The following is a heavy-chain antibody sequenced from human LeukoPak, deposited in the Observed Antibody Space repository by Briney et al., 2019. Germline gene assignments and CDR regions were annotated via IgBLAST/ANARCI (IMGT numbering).Heavy chain of an antibody. CDR2: INPNSGGA. V-gene: IGHV1-2*02. Sequence: ASVKVSCKASGYSFIGYYIHWVRQAPGQGLGWMGWINPNSGGANYAQKFQGRVTMTRDTSIRTVYMELTRLRSDDTAMYYCAKSTNWGSISDGFDIWGQGTMVTVAS. CDR1: GYSFIGYY. D-gene: IGHD7-27*01. J-gene: IGHJ3*02. CDR3: AKSTNWGSISDGFDI.